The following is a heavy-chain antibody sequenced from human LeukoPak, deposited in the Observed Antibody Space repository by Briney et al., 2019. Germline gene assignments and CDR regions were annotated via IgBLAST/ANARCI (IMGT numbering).Heavy chain of an antibody. Sequence: SETLSLTCTVSGGSISSSSYYWGWIRQPPGKGLEWTGSIYYSGSTYYNPSLKSRVTISVDTSKNQFSLKLSSVTAADTAVYYCARDGGSYSGYYYGMDVWGQGTTVTVSS. CDR2: IYYSGST. D-gene: IGHD1-26*01. V-gene: IGHV4-39*07. CDR1: GGSISSSSYY. CDR3: ARDGGSYSGYYYGMDV. J-gene: IGHJ6*02.